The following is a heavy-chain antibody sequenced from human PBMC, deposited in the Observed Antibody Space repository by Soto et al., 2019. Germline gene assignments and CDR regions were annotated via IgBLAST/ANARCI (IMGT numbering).Heavy chain of an antibody. D-gene: IGHD2-2*01. V-gene: IGHV4-39*01. Sequence: SETLSLTCTVSGGSISSSSYYWGWIRQPPGKGLEWLGNIYYAGSTYYNPSLQSRVTISVDTSRNQFSLNLSSVTAADTAVYYCARLPFYCPSTSCFALYYYGVDVWGQGTTATVSS. CDR3: ARLPFYCPSTSCFALYYYGVDV. J-gene: IGHJ6*02. CDR2: IYYAGST. CDR1: GGSISSSSYY.